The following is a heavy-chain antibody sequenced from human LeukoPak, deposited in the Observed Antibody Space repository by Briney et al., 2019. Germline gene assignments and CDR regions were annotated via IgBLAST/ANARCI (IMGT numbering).Heavy chain of an antibody. CDR1: GFTFDDYG. CDR2: INRDGGNT. J-gene: IGHJ4*02. V-gene: IGHV3-20*04. D-gene: IGHD1-1*01. CDR3: ARDHGAIALTNYLDY. Sequence: GGSLRLSCAASGFTFDDYGMSWVRQAPGKGLEWVSNINRDGGNTAYADSVKGRFTISRDNAKNSLYLQMNSLRAEDTALYYCARDHGAIALTNYLDYWGQGTLVTVSS.